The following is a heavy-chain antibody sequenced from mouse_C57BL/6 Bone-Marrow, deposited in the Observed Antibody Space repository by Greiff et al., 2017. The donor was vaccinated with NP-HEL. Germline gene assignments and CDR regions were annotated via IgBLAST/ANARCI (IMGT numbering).Heavy chain of an antibody. Sequence: VHVKQSGAELVRPGASVKLSCTASGFNIKDDYMHWVKQRPEQGLEWIGWIDPENGDTEYASKFQGKATITADTSSNTAYLQLSSLTSEDTAVYYCTTYYYGSSWRYFDVWGTGTTVTVSS. CDR3: TTYYYGSSWRYFDV. V-gene: IGHV14-4*01. J-gene: IGHJ1*03. CDR1: GFNIKDDY. CDR2: IDPENGDT. D-gene: IGHD1-1*01.